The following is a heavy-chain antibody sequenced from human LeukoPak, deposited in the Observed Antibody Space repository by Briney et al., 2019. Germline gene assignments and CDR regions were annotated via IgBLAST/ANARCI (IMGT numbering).Heavy chain of an antibody. J-gene: IGHJ4*02. Sequence: SETLSLTCTVSGGSISSYYWSWIRQPPGKGLEWIGYIHYSGSTNYNPSLKSRVTISIDTSKNQFSLKLNSVTAADTAVYYCARLVGATKDFDYWGQGTLVTASS. CDR3: ARLVGATKDFDY. D-gene: IGHD1-26*01. CDR2: IHYSGST. V-gene: IGHV4-59*01. CDR1: GGSISSYY.